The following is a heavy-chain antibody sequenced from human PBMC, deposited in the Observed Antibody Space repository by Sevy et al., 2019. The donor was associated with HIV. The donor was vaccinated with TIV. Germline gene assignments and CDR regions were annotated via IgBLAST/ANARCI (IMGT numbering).Heavy chain of an antibody. CDR3: ARDLGGYCSGGSCYSPHYYYYGMDV. CDR1: GGTFSSYA. J-gene: IGHJ6*02. D-gene: IGHD2-15*01. Sequence: ASVKVSCKASGGTFSSYAISWVRQAPGQGLEWMGGIIPIFGTANYAQKFQGRVTITADESTSTAYMELSSLRSEDTAVYYCARDLGGYCSGGSCYSPHYYYYGMDVWGQGTTVTVSS. V-gene: IGHV1-69*13. CDR2: IIPIFGTA.